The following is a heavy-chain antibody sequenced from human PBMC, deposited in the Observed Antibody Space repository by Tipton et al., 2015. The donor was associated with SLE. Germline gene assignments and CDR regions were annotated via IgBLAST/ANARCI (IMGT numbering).Heavy chain of an antibody. V-gene: IGHV3-53*01. CDR3: ARDWETGFDI. CDR1: GFTVSSNY. Sequence: GSLRLSCAASGFTVSSNYLSWVRQAPGKGLEWVSLIYSGGSTSYADSVKGRFTISRDNAKNSLYLQMNSLRAEDTAVYYCARDWETGFDIWGQGTMVTVSS. CDR2: IYSGGST. J-gene: IGHJ3*02. D-gene: IGHD1-1*01.